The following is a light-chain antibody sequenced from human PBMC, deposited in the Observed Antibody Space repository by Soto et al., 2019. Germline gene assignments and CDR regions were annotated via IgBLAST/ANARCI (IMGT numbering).Light chain of an antibody. V-gene: IGLV2-14*01. Sequence: QSALTQPASVSGSPGQSITISCTGTSSDVGGYNYVSLYQQLPGKAPKLLIYEVNYRPSGVSDRFSGSKSGNTASLTISGLQPEDEADYYCSTYTTSSTPYVFGTGTKVT. CDR1: SSDVGGYNY. CDR2: EVN. J-gene: IGLJ1*01. CDR3: STYTTSSTPYV.